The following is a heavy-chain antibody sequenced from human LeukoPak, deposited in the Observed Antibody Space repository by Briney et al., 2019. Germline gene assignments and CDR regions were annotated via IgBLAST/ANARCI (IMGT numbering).Heavy chain of an antibody. J-gene: IGHJ3*01. CDR3: AKAPYLSSGS. V-gene: IGHV4-34*01. Sequence: PSETLSLTCAVYGGSFSGYYWSWIRQPPGKGLEWIGEIDHSGTTNYNPSLKSRVTISLDTSKNQCSLILSSVTAADTAVYYCAKAPYLSSGSWGQGTMVTVSS. D-gene: IGHD3-22*01. CDR2: IDHSGTT. CDR1: GGSFSGYY.